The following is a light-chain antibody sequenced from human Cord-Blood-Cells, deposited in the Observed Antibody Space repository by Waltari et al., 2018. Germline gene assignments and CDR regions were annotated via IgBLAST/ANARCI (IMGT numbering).Light chain of an antibody. J-gene: IGLJ2*01. V-gene: IGLV2-14*01. CDR3: SSYTSSSTLV. Sequence: QSALTQPASVSGSPGPXITXSXTGTSSDVGGYKYVPWYQQHPGKAPKLMIYDVSNRPSGVSNRFSGSKSGNTASLTISGLQAEDEADYYCSSYTSSSTLVFGGGTKLTVL. CDR1: SSDVGGYKY. CDR2: DVS.